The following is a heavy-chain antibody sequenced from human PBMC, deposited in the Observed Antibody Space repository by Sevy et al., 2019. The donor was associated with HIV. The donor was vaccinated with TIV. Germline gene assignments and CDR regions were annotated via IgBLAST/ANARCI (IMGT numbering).Heavy chain of an antibody. CDR1: GFTFSNYW. CDR3: VRDGLASATDFDY. J-gene: IGHJ4*02. D-gene: IGHD2-15*01. Sequence: GGSLRLTCEVSGFTFSNYWMTWVRRAPGKGLEWVANIKEDGSDKDYGDSVKGRFSLSRDNAKNSLYLQMDSLRAEDTAVYYSVRDGLASATDFDYWGQGTLVTVSS. V-gene: IGHV3-7*01. CDR2: IKEDGSDK.